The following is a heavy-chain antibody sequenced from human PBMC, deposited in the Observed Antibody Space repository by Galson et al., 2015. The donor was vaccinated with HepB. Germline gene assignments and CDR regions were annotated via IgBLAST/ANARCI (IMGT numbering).Heavy chain of an antibody. CDR1: GFSLSTSGMC. CDR3: ARMNSSGWYEYYFDY. J-gene: IGHJ4*02. CDR2: IDWDDNK. V-gene: IGHV2-70*11. D-gene: IGHD6-19*01. Sequence: PALVKPIQTLTLTCTFSGFSLSTSGMCVSWIRQPPGKALEWLARIDWDDNKYYSTSLKTRLTISKDTSKNQVVLTMTNMDPVDTATYYCARMNSSGWYEYYFDYWGQGTLVTVSS.